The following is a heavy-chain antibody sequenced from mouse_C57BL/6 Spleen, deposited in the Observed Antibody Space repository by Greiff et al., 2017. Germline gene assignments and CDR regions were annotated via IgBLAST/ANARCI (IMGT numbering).Heavy chain of an antibody. J-gene: IGHJ2*01. CDR3: ARFYGCFDY. Sequence: EVQLQQSGPELVKPGASVKISCKASGYSFTDYNMNWVKQSTGQSLEWIGVINPNYGTTSYNQKFKGKATLTADQSSSTDYMQINSLTSEDAAVFYCARFYGCFDYWGQGTTLTVSS. CDR2: INPNYGTT. V-gene: IGHV1-39*01. D-gene: IGHD2-2*01. CDR1: GYSFTDYN.